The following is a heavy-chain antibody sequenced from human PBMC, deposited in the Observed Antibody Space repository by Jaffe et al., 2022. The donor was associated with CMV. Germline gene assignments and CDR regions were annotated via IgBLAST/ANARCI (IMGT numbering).Heavy chain of an antibody. D-gene: IGHD2-15*01. V-gene: IGHV5-51*01. J-gene: IGHJ5*02. CDR1: GYSFTSYW. CDR3: ARSAYGMVVAATQGWFDP. Sequence: EVQLVQSGAEVKKPGESLKISCKGSGYSFTSYWIGWVRQMPGKGLEWMGIIYPGDSDTRYSPSFQGQVTISADKSISTAYLQWSSLKASDTAMYYCARSAYGMVVAATQGWFDPWGQGTLVTVSS. CDR2: IYPGDSDT.